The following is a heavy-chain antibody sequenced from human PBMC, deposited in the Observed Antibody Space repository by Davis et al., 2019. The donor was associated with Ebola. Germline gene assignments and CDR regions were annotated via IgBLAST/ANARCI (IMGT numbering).Heavy chain of an antibody. D-gene: IGHD6-13*01. J-gene: IGHJ4*02. Sequence: ETLSLTCAVSGFTVSSNYMSWVRQAPGKGLEWVSVIYGGGSTYYADSVKGRFTISRDNSKNTLYLQMNSLRAEDTAVYYCVKGGWQQYFDYWGQGTLVTVSS. V-gene: IGHV3-53*01. CDR3: VKGGWQQYFDY. CDR1: GFTVSSNY. CDR2: IYGGGST.